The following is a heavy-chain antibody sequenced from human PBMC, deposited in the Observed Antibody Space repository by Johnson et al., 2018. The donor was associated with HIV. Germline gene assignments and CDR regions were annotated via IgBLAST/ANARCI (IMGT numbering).Heavy chain of an antibody. J-gene: IGHJ3*02. CDR2: INWNGGST. CDR3: ARGKGAAVGLDAFDI. V-gene: IGHV3-20*04. D-gene: IGHD6-13*01. Sequence: VQLVESGGGLVKPGGSLRLSCAVSGFTFNDHGMSWVRQAPGKGLEWVSGINWNGGSTGYVDSMKGRFTISRDNARNSLYLQMNSLRAEDTALYYCARGKGAAVGLDAFDIWGQGTMVTVSS. CDR1: GFTFNDHG.